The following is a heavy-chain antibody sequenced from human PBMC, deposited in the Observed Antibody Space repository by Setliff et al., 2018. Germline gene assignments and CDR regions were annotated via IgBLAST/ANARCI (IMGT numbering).Heavy chain of an antibody. CDR1: GFTFSSYA. CDR2: ISGSGGST. V-gene: IGHV3-23*01. J-gene: IGHJ4*02. D-gene: IGHD3-10*01. Sequence: GGSLRLSCAASGFTFSSYAMNWVRQAPGKGLEWVSAISGSGGSTTYADSVKGRFTISRDNSKNTLYLQMNSLRPDDTAVYYCAKDIYGSGSYAVGGYFDYWGQGTQVTVSS. CDR3: AKDIYGSGSYAVGGYFDY.